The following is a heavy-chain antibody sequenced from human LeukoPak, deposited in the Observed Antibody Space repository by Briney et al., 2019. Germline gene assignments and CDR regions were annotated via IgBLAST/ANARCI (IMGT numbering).Heavy chain of an antibody. Sequence: GGSLRLSCAASGFTFSSYAMHWVRQAPGKGLEWVAVISYDGSNKYYANSVKGRFTISRDNSKNTLYLQMNSLRAEDTAVFYCARETGSAVGSTDFDYWGQGALVTVSS. J-gene: IGHJ4*02. D-gene: IGHD4-17*01. CDR2: ISYDGSNK. V-gene: IGHV3-30-3*01. CDR3: ARETGSAVGSTDFDY. CDR1: GFTFSSYA.